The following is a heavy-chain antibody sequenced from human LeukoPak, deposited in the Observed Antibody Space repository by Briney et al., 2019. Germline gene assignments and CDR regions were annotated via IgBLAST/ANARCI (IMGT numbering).Heavy chain of an antibody. D-gene: IGHD3-10*01. CDR2: IYYSGST. CDR3: ARRLGQFDYYGSGSYYKTKGMDV. J-gene: IGHJ6*02. V-gene: IGHV4-39*01. CDR1: GGSISSSSYF. Sequence: PSETLSLTCTVSGGSISSSSYFWGWIRQPPGQGLEWIGSIYYSGSTYYNPSLKSRVTISVDTSKNQFSLKLSSVTAADTAVYYCARRLGQFDYYGSGSYYKTKGMDVWGQGTTVTVSS.